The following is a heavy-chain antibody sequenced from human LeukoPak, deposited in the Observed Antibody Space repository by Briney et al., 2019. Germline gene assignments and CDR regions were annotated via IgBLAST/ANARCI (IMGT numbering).Heavy chain of an antibody. CDR3: ARKGGYKPFDY. Sequence: ASVKVSCKTSGYTFNAYYIHWVRQAPGQGPEWMGWINPNIGGTNYAQKFQGRVTITRDASISTVSMELNRLRPDDTAVYYCARKGGYKPFDYWGQGTLVTVSS. CDR1: GYTFNAYY. CDR2: INPNIGGT. D-gene: IGHD5-24*01. J-gene: IGHJ4*02. V-gene: IGHV1-2*02.